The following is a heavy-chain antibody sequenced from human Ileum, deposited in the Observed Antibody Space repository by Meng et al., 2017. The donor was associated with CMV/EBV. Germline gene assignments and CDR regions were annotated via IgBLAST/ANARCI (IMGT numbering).Heavy chain of an antibody. CDR1: GFSFGSYW. Sequence: GESLKISCAASGFSFGSYWMHWVRQGPGKGLEWVSYISSSGSTIYYADSVKGRFTISRDNAKNSLYLQMNSLRAEDTAVYYCARDGYCSSTSCYLVGGSRWGMDVWGQGTTVTVSS. CDR3: ARDGYCSSTSCYLVGGSRWGMDV. V-gene: IGHV3-48*04. J-gene: IGHJ6*02. D-gene: IGHD2-2*03. CDR2: ISSSGSTI.